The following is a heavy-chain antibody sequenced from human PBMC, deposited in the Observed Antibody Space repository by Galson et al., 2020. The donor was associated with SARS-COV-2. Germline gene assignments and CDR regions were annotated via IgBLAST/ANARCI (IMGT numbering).Heavy chain of an antibody. J-gene: IGHJ5*02. V-gene: IGHV4-61*02. CDR3: AREPGEKYYDILTGYYISWFDP. D-gene: IGHD3-9*01. Sequence: SQTLSLTCTVSGGSISSGSYYWSWIRQPAGKGLEWIGRIYTSGRTNYNPSLKSRVTISVDTSKNQFSLKLSSVTAADTAVYYCAREPGEKYYDILTGYYISWFDPWGQGTLVTVSS. CDR1: GGSISSGSYY. CDR2: IYTSGRT.